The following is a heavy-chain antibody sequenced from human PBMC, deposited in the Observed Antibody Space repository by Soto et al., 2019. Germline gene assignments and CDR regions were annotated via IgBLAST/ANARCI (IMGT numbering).Heavy chain of an antibody. Sequence: SLRLSFAASGFTFSDYNMRWLRQAPGKGLEWVSYISSRASTISYADSVKGRFTISRDNAKNSLYLQMNSLRAEDTAVYYCARELIAVAGSYFDYWGQGSLVTVSS. CDR1: GFTFSDYN. CDR3: ARELIAVAGSYFDY. V-gene: IGHV3-11*01. D-gene: IGHD6-19*01. CDR2: ISSRASTI. J-gene: IGHJ4*02.